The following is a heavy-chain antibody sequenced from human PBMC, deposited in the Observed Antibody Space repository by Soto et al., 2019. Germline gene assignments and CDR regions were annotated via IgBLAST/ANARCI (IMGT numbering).Heavy chain of an antibody. V-gene: IGHV4-34*01. D-gene: IGHD5-12*01. Sequence: QVQLQQWGAGLLKPSETLSLTCAVYGGSFSGYYWSWIRQPPGKGLEWIGEINHSGSTNYNPSLKSRVTISVDTSKNQFSLKLSSVTAADTAVYYCARGPGGGGYDSATYFDYWGQGTLVTVSS. J-gene: IGHJ4*02. CDR2: INHSGST. CDR3: ARGPGGGGYDSATYFDY. CDR1: GGSFSGYY.